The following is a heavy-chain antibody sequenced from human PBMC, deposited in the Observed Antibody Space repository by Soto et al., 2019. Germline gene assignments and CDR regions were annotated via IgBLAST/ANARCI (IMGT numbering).Heavy chain of an antibody. D-gene: IGHD2-15*01. V-gene: IGHV3-23*01. CDR3: AAGFCSGGSCYGGAFDI. CDR2: ISGSGGST. CDR1: GFTFSSYA. Sequence: PGGSLRLSCAASGFTFSSYAMSWVRQAPGKGLEWVSAISGSGGSTYYADSVKGRFTISRDNSKNTLYLQMNSLRAEDTAVYYCAAGFCSGGSCYGGAFDIWGQGTMVTVSS. J-gene: IGHJ3*02.